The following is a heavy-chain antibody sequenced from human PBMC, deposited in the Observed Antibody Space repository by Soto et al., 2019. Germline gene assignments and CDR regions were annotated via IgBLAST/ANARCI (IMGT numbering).Heavy chain of an antibody. CDR3: ARDGGYCSSTSCPGDY. Sequence: QVQLVQSGAEVQKPGSSVKVSCKASGGTFSSYAISWVRQAPGQGLEWMGGIIPIFGTANYAQKFQGRVTITAEKSTSTAYMELSSLRSEDTAVYYCARDGGYCSSTSCPGDYWGQGTLVTVSS. J-gene: IGHJ4*02. D-gene: IGHD2-2*01. CDR1: GGTFSSYA. V-gene: IGHV1-69*06. CDR2: IIPIFGTA.